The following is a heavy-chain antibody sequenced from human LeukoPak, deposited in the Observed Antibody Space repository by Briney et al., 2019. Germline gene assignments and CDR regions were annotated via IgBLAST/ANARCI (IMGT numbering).Heavy chain of an antibody. CDR1: GRSFSGYY. Sequence: PSETLSLTCAVYGRSFSGYYWSWIRQPPGKGLEWIGEINHSGSTNYNPSLKSRVTISVDTSKNQFSLKLSSVTAADTAVYYCARGGELFTMVRGVPLGYWGQGTLVTVSS. J-gene: IGHJ4*02. D-gene: IGHD3-10*01. V-gene: IGHV4-34*01. CDR3: ARGGELFTMVRGVPLGY. CDR2: INHSGST.